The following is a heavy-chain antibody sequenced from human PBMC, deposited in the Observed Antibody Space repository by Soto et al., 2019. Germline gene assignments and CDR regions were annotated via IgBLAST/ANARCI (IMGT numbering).Heavy chain of an antibody. V-gene: IGHV3-9*01. Sequence: DVQLVESGGGLAQPGRSLRLSCAASGFTFEDYAMHWVRQAPGKGLEWVSGISWNSGSIGYADSVKGRFTISRDNAKNSLYLQMNSLRAEDTALYYCAKDHRANYYDSSGYYGYWGQGTLVTVSS. CDR3: AKDHRANYYDSSGYYGY. CDR1: GFTFEDYA. CDR2: ISWNSGSI. J-gene: IGHJ4*02. D-gene: IGHD3-22*01.